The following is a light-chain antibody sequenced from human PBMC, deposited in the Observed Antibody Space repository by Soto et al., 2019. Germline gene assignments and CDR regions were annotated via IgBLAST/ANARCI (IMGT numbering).Light chain of an antibody. CDR1: QGISSY. V-gene: IGKV1-9*01. Sequence: IQFTQSPSSLSATVGDRVTITCRASQGISSYLAWYQQKPGKAPKLLIYAASTLQSGVPSRFSGSGSGTDFTLTISSLQPEDFATYYCQQRNSDPPITFGQGRRLEI. CDR3: QQRNSDPPIT. CDR2: AAS. J-gene: IGKJ5*01.